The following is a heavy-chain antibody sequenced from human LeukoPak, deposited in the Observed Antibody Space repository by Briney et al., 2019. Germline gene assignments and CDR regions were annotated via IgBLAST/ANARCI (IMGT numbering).Heavy chain of an antibody. V-gene: IGHV3-30-3*01. J-gene: IGHJ2*01. D-gene: IGHD5-24*01. CDR1: GFTFSSYA. CDR2: ISYDGSHK. CDR3: ARDRDGYDRFDL. Sequence: GGSLRLSCAASGFTFSSYAMHWVRQAPGKGLEWVAVISYDGSHKYYADSVKGRFTISRDNSKNTLYLQMNNLRAEDTAVYYCARDRDGYDRFDLWGRGTLVTVSS.